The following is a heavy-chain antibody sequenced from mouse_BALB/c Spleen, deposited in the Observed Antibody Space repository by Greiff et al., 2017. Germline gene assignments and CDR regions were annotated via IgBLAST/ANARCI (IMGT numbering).Heavy chain of an antibody. CDR1: GYTFSSYW. CDR2: ILPGSGST. J-gene: IGHJ4*01. CDR3: ARSFYGNPYAMDY. V-gene: IGHV1-9*01. Sequence: VQLQQSGAELMKPGASVKISCKATGYTFSSYWIEWVKQRPGHGLEWIGEILPGSGSTNYIEKFKGKATFTADTSSNTAYMQLSSLTSEDSAVYYCARSFYGNPYAMDYWGQGTSVTVSS. D-gene: IGHD2-10*01.